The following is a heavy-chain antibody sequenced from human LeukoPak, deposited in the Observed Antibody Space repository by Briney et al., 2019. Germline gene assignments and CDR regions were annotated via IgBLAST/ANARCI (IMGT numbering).Heavy chain of an antibody. J-gene: IGHJ3*02. V-gene: IGHV4-61*02. CDR2: IYTSGST. D-gene: IGHD6-19*01. CDR1: GGSISSGSYY. CDR3: ARYTSGWNGDAFDI. Sequence: SSETLSLTCTVSGGSISSGSYYWSWIRQPAGKGLEWIGRIYTSGSTNYNPSLKSRVTISVDTSKNQFSLKLSSVTAADTAVYYCARYTSGWNGDAFDIWGQGTMVTVSS.